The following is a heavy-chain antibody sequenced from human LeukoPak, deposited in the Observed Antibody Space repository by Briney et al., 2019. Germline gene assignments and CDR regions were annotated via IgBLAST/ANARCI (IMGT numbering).Heavy chain of an antibody. V-gene: IGHV3-23*01. Sequence: GGSLRLSCAASGFTFSSYAMSWVRQAPGKGLEWVSAISGSGGSTYYADSVKGRFTISRDNSKNTLYLQMNSLRAEDTAVYYCAKDLDPYYYAISGYYYSFYYWGQGTLVTVSS. CDR3: AKDLDPYYYAISGYYYSFYY. D-gene: IGHD3-22*01. CDR1: GFTFSSYA. J-gene: IGHJ4*02. CDR2: ISGSGGST.